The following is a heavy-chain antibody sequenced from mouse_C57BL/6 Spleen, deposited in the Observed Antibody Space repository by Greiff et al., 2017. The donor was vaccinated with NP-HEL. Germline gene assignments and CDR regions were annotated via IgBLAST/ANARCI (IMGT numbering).Heavy chain of an antibody. Sequence: QVQLQQPGAELVMPGASVKLSCKASGYTFTSYWMHWVKQRPGQGLEWIGEIDPSDSYTNYNQKFKGKSTLTVDKSSSTAYMQLSSLTSEDSAVYYCARGDSFFAYWGQGTLVTVSA. CDR1: GYTFTSYW. J-gene: IGHJ3*01. CDR3: ARGDSFFAY. V-gene: IGHV1-69*01. CDR2: IDPSDSYT. D-gene: IGHD3-3*01.